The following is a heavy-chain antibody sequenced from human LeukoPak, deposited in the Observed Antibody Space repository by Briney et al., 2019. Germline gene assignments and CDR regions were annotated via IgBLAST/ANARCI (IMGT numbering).Heavy chain of an antibody. Sequence: SETLSLTCTVSGGSISSSSYYWGWIRQPPGKGLEWIGSIYYNGPTYYNPSLKSRVTISVDTSKNQFSLKLSSVTAADTAVYYCARATYYYDSSGYWTLEFDFDIWGQGTMVTVSS. V-gene: IGHV4-39*01. CDR3: ARATYYYDSSGYWTLEFDFDI. CDR1: GGSISSSSYY. J-gene: IGHJ3*02. CDR2: IYYNGPT. D-gene: IGHD3-22*01.